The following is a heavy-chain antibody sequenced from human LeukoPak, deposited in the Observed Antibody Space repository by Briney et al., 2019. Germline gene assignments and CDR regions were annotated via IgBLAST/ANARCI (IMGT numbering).Heavy chain of an antibody. CDR1: GGSISSSSYY. Sequence: SETLSLTCTVSGGSISSSSYYWGWIRQPPGKGLEWIGYIYHSGSTYYNPSLKSRVTISVDTSKNQFSLKLSSVTAADTAVYYCARRRHSNDYWGQGTLVTVSS. CDR2: IYHSGST. D-gene: IGHD2/OR15-2a*01. V-gene: IGHV4-39*07. CDR3: ARRRHSNDY. J-gene: IGHJ4*02.